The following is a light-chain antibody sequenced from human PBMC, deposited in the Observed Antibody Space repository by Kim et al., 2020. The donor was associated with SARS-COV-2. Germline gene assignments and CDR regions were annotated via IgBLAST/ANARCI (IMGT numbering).Light chain of an antibody. CDR1: QSVSNS. CDR3: QQRSNWRLT. V-gene: IGKV3-11*01. Sequence: DIVLTQSPATLSLSPGEGATLSCRASQSVSNSLAWYQQKPGQAPRLLIYDASNRATGIPARFSGSGSGTDFTLTISSLEPEDFAVYYCQQRSNWRLTFGQGTRLEIK. CDR2: DAS. J-gene: IGKJ5*01.